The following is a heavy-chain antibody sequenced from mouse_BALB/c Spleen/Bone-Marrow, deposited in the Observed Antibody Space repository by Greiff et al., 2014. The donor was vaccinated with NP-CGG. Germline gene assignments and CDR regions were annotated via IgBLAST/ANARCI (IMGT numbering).Heavy chain of an antibody. CDR3: ARYGNYFDY. CDR2: IYYSGTI. Sequence: EVQLQQSGPGLVKPSQTVSLTRTVTGISITTGNYRWSWIRQFPGNKLEWIGYIYYSGTITYNPSLTSRTSITRDTSKNQFFLEMNSLTAEDTATYYCARYGNYFDYWGQGTTLTVSS. J-gene: IGHJ2*01. CDR1: GISITTGNYR. D-gene: IGHD2-1*01. V-gene: IGHV3-5*02.